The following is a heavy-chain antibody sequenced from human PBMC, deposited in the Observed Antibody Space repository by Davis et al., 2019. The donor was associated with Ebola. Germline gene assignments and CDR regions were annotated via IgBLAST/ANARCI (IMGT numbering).Heavy chain of an antibody. CDR3: ARDSSAFFDY. V-gene: IGHV1-69*13. J-gene: IGHJ4*02. CDR2: IIPMFDTP. CDR1: GCTFSSYA. Sequence: AASVNVSCKASGCTFSSYAISWVRQAPGQGLEWMGGIIPMFDTPNYAQKFQGRVTITADESTSTAYMELSSLRSEDTAVYYCARDSSAFFDYWGQGTLVTVSS. D-gene: IGHD3-3*01.